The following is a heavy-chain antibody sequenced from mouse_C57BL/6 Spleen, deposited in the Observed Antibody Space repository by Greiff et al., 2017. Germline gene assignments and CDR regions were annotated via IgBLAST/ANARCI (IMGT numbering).Heavy chain of an antibody. Sequence: VESGGGLVKPGGSLKLSCAASGFTFSDYGMHWVRQAPEKGLEWVAYISSGSSTIYYADTVKGRFTISRDNAKNTLFLQMTSLRSEDTAMYYCAREGYYGSSPWFAYWGQGTLVTVSA. CDR1: GFTFSDYG. CDR3: AREGYYGSSPWFAY. D-gene: IGHD1-1*01. J-gene: IGHJ3*01. CDR2: ISSGSSTI. V-gene: IGHV5-17*01.